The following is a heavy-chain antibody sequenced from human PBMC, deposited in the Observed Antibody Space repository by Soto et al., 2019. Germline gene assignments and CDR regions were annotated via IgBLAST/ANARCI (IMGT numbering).Heavy chain of an antibody. CDR1: GVTFSDHY. V-gene: IGHV3-11*06. CDR3: VRSGDKCNLFDY. Sequence: GSLSLSCAASGVTFSDHYMSWIRQAPGKGLEWIGYSSNSGSFTRYADSVKGRFSISRDNAKNSLYLQINSLRGDDTAIYYCVRSGDKCNLFDYWRQGSPVTVSS. J-gene: IGHJ4*02. CDR2: SSNSGSFT. D-gene: IGHD2-21*01.